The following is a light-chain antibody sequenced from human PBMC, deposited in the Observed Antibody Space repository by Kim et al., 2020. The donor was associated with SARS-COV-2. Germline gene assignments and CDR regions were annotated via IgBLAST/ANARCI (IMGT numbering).Light chain of an antibody. V-gene: IGKV1-39*01. Sequence: DIQMTQSPSSLSASVGDRVSITCRTSQSVNHFLNWYQQNPGKAPKLLIYAAATLQSGIPSRFSGSGSETEFTLTINSLQAEDFATYYCQQTYNTPYTFGQGTKLEI. CDR3: QQTYNTPYT. CDR1: QSVNHF. CDR2: AAA. J-gene: IGKJ2*01.